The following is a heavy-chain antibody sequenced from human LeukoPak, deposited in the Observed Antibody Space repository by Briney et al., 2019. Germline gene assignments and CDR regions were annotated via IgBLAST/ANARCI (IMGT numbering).Heavy chain of an antibody. V-gene: IGHV3-15*01. CDR3: STYYDFWSGSFDY. Sequence: GGSLRLSCAASGFSFTNAWMSWVRRGPGKGLEWVGRVKSKTDGGTTDYAEPVKDRFFISRDDSKNMLYLQMHSLKTEDTAVYYCSTYYDFWSGSFDYWGQGTLVTVSS. J-gene: IGHJ4*02. CDR1: GFSFTNAW. CDR2: VKSKTDGGTT. D-gene: IGHD3-3*01.